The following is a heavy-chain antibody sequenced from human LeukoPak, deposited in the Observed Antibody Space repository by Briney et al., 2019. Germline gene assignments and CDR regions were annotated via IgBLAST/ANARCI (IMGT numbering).Heavy chain of an antibody. CDR3: ARSLGQWLVGGFDY. J-gene: IGHJ4*02. CDR1: GGSISSGGYY. D-gene: IGHD6-19*01. V-gene: IGHV4-30-2*01. Sequence: SETLSLTCTVSGGSISSGGYYWSWIRQPPGKGLEWIGYIYHSGSTYYNPSLKSRVTISVDRSKNQFSLKLSSVTAADTAVYYCARSLGQWLVGGFDYWGQGTLVTVSS. CDR2: IYHSGST.